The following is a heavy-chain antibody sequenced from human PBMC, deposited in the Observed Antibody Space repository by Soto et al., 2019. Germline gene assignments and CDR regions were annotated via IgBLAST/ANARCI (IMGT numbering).Heavy chain of an antibody. Sequence: QVQLVQSGAEVKKPGASVKVSCKASGYTFTSYNIHWVRQAPGQGLEWVGMINPRGFFTTYAQKFRGRVTMTGDTSTSVVYRALTRLRSEDSAMYYCARAAGRFGELFGFAPWGQGTRVSVSS. J-gene: IGHJ5*02. CDR1: GYTFTSYN. CDR2: INPRGFFT. CDR3: ARAAGRFGELFGFAP. V-gene: IGHV1-46*01. D-gene: IGHD3-10*01.